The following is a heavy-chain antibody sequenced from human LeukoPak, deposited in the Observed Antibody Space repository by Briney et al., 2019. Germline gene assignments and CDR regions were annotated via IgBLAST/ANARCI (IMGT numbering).Heavy chain of an antibody. CDR3: ARDNAAAGTDF. CDR1: GGSISSSSYY. Sequence: PSETLSLTCTVSGGSISSSSYYWGWIRQPPGKGLEWIGSIYYSGNTYYNPSLKSRVTISVDTSKNQFSLKLSSVTAADTAVYYCARDNAAAGTDFWGQGTLVTVSS. V-gene: IGHV4-39*07. D-gene: IGHD6-13*01. CDR2: IYYSGNT. J-gene: IGHJ4*02.